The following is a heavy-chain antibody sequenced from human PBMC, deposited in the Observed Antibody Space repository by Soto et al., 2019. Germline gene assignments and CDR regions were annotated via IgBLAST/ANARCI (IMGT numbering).Heavy chain of an antibody. D-gene: IGHD3-10*01. CDR1: GGSISSYY. Sequence: CTVSGGSISSYYWSWIRQPPGKGLEWIGYIYYSGSTNYNPSLKSRVTISVDTSKNQFSLKLSSVTAADTAVYYCAREGSGLDYWGQGTLVTVSS. CDR3: AREGSGLDY. J-gene: IGHJ4*02. CDR2: IYYSGST. V-gene: IGHV4-59*01.